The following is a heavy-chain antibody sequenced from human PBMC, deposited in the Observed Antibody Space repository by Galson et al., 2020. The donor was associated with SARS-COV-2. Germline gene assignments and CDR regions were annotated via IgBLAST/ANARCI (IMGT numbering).Heavy chain of an antibody. Sequence: TGGSLRLSCAASGFTFTTYAMSWVRQAPGKGLEWVATISGSGATTYYADSTKGRFTISKDNSKNTLHLQITSLRLEDTAVYYCAKSSERVSITVYVVSFPEHFDYWGPGTLVTVSS. J-gene: IGHJ4*02. CDR1: GFTFTTYA. CDR2: ISGSGATT. D-gene: IGHD3-22*01. V-gene: IGHV3-23*01. CDR3: AKSSERVSITVYVVSFPEHFDY.